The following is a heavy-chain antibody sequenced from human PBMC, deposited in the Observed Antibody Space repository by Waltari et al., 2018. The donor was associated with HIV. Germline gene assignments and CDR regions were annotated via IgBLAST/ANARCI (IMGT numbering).Heavy chain of an antibody. CDR2: LNRSGRT. J-gene: IGHJ6*02. CDR3: ARETPGYYYGMDV. CDR1: GGSFSGYY. Sequence: QVQLQQWGAGLLKPSETLSLTCAVSGGSFSGYYWSWIRQPPWKGLAWIGELNRSGRTNYNPSLKSRVTISVGTAKNQCSLKLSSVTAADTAVYYCARETPGYYYGMDVWGQGTTVTVSS. V-gene: IGHV4-34*01.